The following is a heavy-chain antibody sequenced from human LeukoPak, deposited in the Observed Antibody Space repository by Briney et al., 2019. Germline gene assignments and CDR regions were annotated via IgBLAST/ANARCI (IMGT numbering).Heavy chain of an antibody. CDR3: VRRGPNNSGLDY. J-gene: IGHJ4*02. Sequence: GGSLRLSCAASGFTFSSYTFKWVRQAPGKGLEWVASITSTSSYIYYSDSVQGRFAVSRDNAKNSLYLQMNSLRVGDTAVFYCVRRGPNNSGLDYWGQGTLVTVSS. D-gene: IGHD5-12*01. CDR2: ITSTSSYI. CDR1: GFTFSSYT. V-gene: IGHV3-21*01.